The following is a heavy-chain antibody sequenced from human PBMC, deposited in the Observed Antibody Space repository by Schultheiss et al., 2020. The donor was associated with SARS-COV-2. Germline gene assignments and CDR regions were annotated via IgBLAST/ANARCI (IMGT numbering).Heavy chain of an antibody. J-gene: IGHJ6*02. CDR1: GGSFSGYY. V-gene: IGHV4-34*01. Sequence: SETLSLTCAVYGGSFSGYYWSWIRQPPGKGLEWIGYIYHSGSTYYNPSLKSRVTISVDRSKNQFSLKLSSVTAADTAVYYCARGHRWFGKKLDVWGQGTTVTVSS. CDR3: ARGHRWFGKKLDV. D-gene: IGHD3-10*01. CDR2: IYHSGST.